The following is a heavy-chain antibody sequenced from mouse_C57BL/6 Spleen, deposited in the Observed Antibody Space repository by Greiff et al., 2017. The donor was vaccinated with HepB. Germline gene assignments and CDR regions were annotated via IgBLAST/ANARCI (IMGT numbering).Heavy chain of an antibody. CDR2: INPSSGYT. J-gene: IGHJ4*01. D-gene: IGHD2-4*01. V-gene: IGHV1-7*01. CDR1: GYTFTSYW. Sequence: QVQLQQSGAELAKPGASVKLSCKASGYTFTSYWMHWVKQRPGQGLEWIGYINPSSGYTKYNQKFKDKATLTADKSSSTAYMQLSSLTYEDSAVYYCARRRYDYEDAMDYWGQGTSVTVSS. CDR3: ARRRYDYEDAMDY.